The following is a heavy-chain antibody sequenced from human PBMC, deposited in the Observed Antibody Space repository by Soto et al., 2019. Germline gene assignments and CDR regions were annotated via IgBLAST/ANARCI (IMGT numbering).Heavy chain of an antibody. CDR1: GFTFDTYE. Sequence: QMQLVQSGGGVVQPGRSLRLSCAASGFTFDTYEMNWVRQAPGKGLEWVAMISFAGTNDYYADSVKGRFTISRDNSNNTLFLHMHSLRVEDTAVYYCARDMNWLDPWGQGTLVTVAS. J-gene: IGHJ5*02. V-gene: IGHV3-30-3*01. CDR3: ARDMNWLDP. CDR2: ISFAGTND.